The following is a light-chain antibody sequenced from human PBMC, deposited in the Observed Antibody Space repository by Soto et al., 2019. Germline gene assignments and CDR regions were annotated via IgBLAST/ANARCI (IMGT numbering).Light chain of an antibody. J-gene: IGLJ3*02. V-gene: IGLV2-23*01. CDR2: EGS. CDR3: CSYAGGNLWV. CDR1: SRDIGGYNL. Sequence: QSVLTQPASVSGSPGQAITISCAGSSRDIGGYNLVSWYQQHPGKAPKLMIYEGSKRPSGTSDRFSGSKSGNTASLTVSGLEAEDEGDYSCCSYAGGNLWVFGGGTKLTVL.